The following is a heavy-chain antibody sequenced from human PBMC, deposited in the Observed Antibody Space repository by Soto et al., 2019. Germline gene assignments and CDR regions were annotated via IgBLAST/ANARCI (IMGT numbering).Heavy chain of an antibody. CDR3: ARGKSRDAYNPLGY. V-gene: IGHV3-53*01. Sequence: GGSLRLPCSASGFTVSNYYMSWVRQAPGRGLQCVSVIYTAGPTYYADSVKGRFTISRDESKNTLYFQMDNLRAEDTATYYCARGKSRDAYNPLGYWGPGTLVTVSS. CDR1: GFTVSNYY. CDR2: IYTAGPT. D-gene: IGHD1-1*01. J-gene: IGHJ4*02.